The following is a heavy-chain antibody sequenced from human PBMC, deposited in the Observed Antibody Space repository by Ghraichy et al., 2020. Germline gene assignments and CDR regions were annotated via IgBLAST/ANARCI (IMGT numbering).Heavy chain of an antibody. Sequence: SETLSLTCTVSGGSISSSSYYWGWIRQPPGKGLEWIGSIYYSGSTYYNPSLKSRVTISVDTSKNQFSLKLSSVTAADTAVYYCARDRALMITFGGVIVPYFDYWGQGTLVTVSS. CDR3: ARDRALMITFGGVIVPYFDY. D-gene: IGHD3-16*02. J-gene: IGHJ4*02. CDR1: GGSISSSSYY. CDR2: IYYSGST. V-gene: IGHV4-39*07.